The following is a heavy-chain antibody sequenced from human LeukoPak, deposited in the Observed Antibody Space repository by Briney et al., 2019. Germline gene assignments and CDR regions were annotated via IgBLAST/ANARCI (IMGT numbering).Heavy chain of an antibody. CDR2: IIPIFGTA. V-gene: IGHV1-69*13. CDR1: GGTFSSYA. CDR3: AREDFWSGYHLRLGMDV. Sequence: GASVKVSCKASGGTFSSYAISWERQAPGQGLEWMGGIIPIFGTANYAQKFQGRVTITADESTSTAYMELSSLRSEDTAVYYCAREDFWSGYHLRLGMDVWGQGTTVTVSS. D-gene: IGHD3-3*01. J-gene: IGHJ6*02.